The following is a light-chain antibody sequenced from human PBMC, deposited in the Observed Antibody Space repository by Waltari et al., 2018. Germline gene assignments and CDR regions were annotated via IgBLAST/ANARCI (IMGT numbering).Light chain of an antibody. CDR3: CSYAGDSLYV. Sequence: QSALTQPASVSGSPGQSITLTCTGTSRDVRSYNYVSWYQQYPGKAPKLLIYADTQRPSGVSDRFSGSKSGNTASLTISGLQAEDEADYYCCSYAGDSLYVFGTGTTVTV. CDR1: SRDVRSYNY. J-gene: IGLJ1*01. CDR2: ADT. V-gene: IGLV2-23*01.